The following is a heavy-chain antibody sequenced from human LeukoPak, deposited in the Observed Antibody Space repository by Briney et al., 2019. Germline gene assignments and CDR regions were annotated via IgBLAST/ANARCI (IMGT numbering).Heavy chain of an antibody. CDR3: ATGTVDLEN. D-gene: IGHD5-12*01. Sequence: GGSLRLSCAASGFTFSSYAMHWVRQAPGKGLEWVAVISYDGSNKYYADSVKGRFTISRDNSKNTLYLQMNSLRPEDTALYYCATGTVDLENWGQGTLVTVSS. V-gene: IGHV3-30-3*01. CDR2: ISYDGSNK. CDR1: GFTFSSYA. J-gene: IGHJ4*02.